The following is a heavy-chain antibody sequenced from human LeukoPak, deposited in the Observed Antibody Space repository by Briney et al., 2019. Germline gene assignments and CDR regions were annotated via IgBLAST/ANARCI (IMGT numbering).Heavy chain of an antibody. CDR2: IKPDGSEK. CDR1: GFTFSNYW. V-gene: IGHV3-7*01. CDR3: ARDSGSGGP. D-gene: IGHD6-19*01. J-gene: IGHJ5*02. Sequence: GGSLRLSCAASGFTFSNYWMSWVRQAPGKGLEWVAHIKPDGSEKNYVDSVKGRFTLFRDDAKNSMYLQMNSLRVEDTAVYYCARDSGSGGPWGQGTPVTVSS.